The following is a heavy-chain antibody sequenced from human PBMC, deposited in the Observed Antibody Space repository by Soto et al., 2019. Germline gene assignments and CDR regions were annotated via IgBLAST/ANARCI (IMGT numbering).Heavy chain of an antibody. CDR2: ISGSGGST. V-gene: IGHV3-23*01. CDR1: GFTFSSYA. CDR3: AKVLCSGGSCYIAY. J-gene: IGHJ4*02. D-gene: IGHD2-15*01. Sequence: PGGSLRLSCAASGFTFSSYAMSWVRQAPGKGLEWVSAISGSGGSTYYADSVKGRFTISRDNSKNTLYLQMNSLRAEDTAVYYCAKVLCSGGSCYIAYWGQGTLVTVSS.